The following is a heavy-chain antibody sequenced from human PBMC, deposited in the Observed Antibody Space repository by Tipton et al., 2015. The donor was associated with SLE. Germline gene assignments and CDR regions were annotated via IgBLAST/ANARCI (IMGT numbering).Heavy chain of an antibody. CDR2: IYTSEST. D-gene: IGHD6-13*01. J-gene: IGHJ2*01. CDR1: DGSIRSYY. CDR3: ARDRRLIAAPSFWWYFDL. Sequence: SLTCTVSDGSIRSYYWRWIRQTPGKGLEWIGYIYTSESTNYNPSLQSRVTISVDTSTNQFSLKLSSVTAADTAVYYCARDRRLIAAPSFWWYFDLWGRGTLVTVSS. V-gene: IGHV4-4*08.